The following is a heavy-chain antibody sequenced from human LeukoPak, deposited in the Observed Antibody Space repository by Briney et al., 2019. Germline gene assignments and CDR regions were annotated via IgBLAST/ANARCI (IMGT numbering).Heavy chain of an antibody. Sequence: PGRSLRLSCAASGFTFDDYAMHWVRQAPGKGLEWVSGISWNSGSIGYADSVKGRFTISRDNAKNSLYLQMNSLRAEDMALYYCAKDFGGTIFSYYFDYWGQGTLVTVSS. V-gene: IGHV3-9*03. CDR3: AKDFGGTIFSYYFDY. CDR1: GFTFDDYA. D-gene: IGHD3-3*01. CDR2: ISWNSGSI. J-gene: IGHJ4*02.